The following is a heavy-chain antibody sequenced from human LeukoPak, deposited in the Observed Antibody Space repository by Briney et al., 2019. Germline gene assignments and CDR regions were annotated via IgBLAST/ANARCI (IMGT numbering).Heavy chain of an antibody. Sequence: ASVKVSCKASGYTFTSYGISWVRQAPGQGLEWMGWISAYNGNTNYAQKLQGRVTMTTDTSTSTAYMELRSLRSDDTAVYYCARVGNHYGSGSYLGGYWGQGTLVTVSS. V-gene: IGHV1-18*01. CDR3: ARVGNHYGSGSYLGGY. J-gene: IGHJ4*02. D-gene: IGHD3-10*01. CDR1: GYTFTSYG. CDR2: ISAYNGNT.